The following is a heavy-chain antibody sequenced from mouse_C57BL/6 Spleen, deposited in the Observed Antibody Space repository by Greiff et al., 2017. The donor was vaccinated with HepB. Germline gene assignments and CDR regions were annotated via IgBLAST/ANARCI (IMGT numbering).Heavy chain of an antibody. CDR1: GYSITSGYY. Sequence: ESGPGLVKPSQSLSLTCSVTGYSITSGYYWNWIRQFPGNKLEWMGYISYDGSNNYNPSLKNRISITRDTSKNQFFLKLNSVTTEDTATYYCARAGDRYFDVWGTGTTVTVSS. CDR3: ARAGDRYFDV. CDR2: ISYDGSN. J-gene: IGHJ1*03. V-gene: IGHV3-6*01. D-gene: IGHD3-3*01.